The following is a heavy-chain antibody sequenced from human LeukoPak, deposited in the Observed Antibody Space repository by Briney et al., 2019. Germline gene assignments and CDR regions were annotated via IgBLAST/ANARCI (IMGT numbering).Heavy chain of an antibody. D-gene: IGHD3-10*01. CDR2: ISGSGGST. CDR3: AKDYFGSGSYWETDY. J-gene: IGHJ4*02. CDR1: GFTFSSYA. V-gene: IGHV3-23*01. Sequence: GGSLRLSCAASGFTFSSYAMSWVRQAPGKGLEWVSAISGSGGSTYYADSVKGRFTISRDNSKNTLYLQMNSLRAEDTAVYYCAKDYFGSGSYWETDYWGQGTLVTVSS.